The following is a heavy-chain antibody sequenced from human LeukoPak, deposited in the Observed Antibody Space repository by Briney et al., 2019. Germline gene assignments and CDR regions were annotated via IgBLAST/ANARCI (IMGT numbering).Heavy chain of an antibody. J-gene: IGHJ6*02. V-gene: IGHV3-7*04. CDR3: ARADGSGWYLYYYGMDV. Sequence: GGSLRLSCAASGFTFSSYWMSWVRQAPGKGLEWVANIKQDGSEKYYVDSVKGRFTISRDNAKNSLYPQMNSLRAEDTAVYYCARADGSGWYLYYYGMDVWGQGTTVTVSS. CDR1: GFTFSSYW. CDR2: IKQDGSEK. D-gene: IGHD6-19*01.